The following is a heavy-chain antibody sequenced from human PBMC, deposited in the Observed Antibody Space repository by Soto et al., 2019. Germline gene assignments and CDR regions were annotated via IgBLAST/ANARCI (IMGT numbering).Heavy chain of an antibody. CDR2: INPNSGGT. V-gene: IGHV1-2*02. D-gene: IGHD2-2*01. Sequence: SVKVPCQASGYTFTGYYMHWVRPAPGQGREWMGWINPNSGGTNYAQEFQGRVTMTRVTAISTAYMELSRLRSDDTAVYYCARDRCSSNSCYEGDYCYYGMDVWGQGTTVTVSS. J-gene: IGHJ6*02. CDR1: GYTFTGYY. CDR3: ARDRCSSNSCYEGDYCYYGMDV.